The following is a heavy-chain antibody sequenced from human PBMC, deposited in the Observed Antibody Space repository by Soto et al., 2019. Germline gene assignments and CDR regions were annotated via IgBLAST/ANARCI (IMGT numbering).Heavy chain of an antibody. V-gene: IGHV4-34*01. J-gene: IGHJ4*02. CDR3: ARRGRYGGRSYTG. D-gene: IGHD2-15*01. Sequence: QMHIQQWGAGLLKPSETLSLTCAVSGRSFNDFYWNWVRQPPGEGLEWIGEVNHAGGTDYNPSLKSRVTISEDRSKNQLSLRLKSVTVADTATYYCARRGRYGGRSYTGWGQGTLVTVSS. CDR1: GRSFNDFY. CDR2: VNHAGGT.